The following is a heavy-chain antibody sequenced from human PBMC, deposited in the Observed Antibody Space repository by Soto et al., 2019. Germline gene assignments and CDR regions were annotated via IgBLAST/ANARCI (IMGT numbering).Heavy chain of an antibody. CDR1: GFSLSTSGMS. Sequence: ESGPTLVNPTQILTLTCTFSGFSLSTSGMSVSRIRQPPGKALEWLALIYWDDEKRYSPSLKSRLTITKDTSKNQVVLTMTNMDPVDTATYYCAHTRPRAFDIWGQGTMVTVSS. J-gene: IGHJ3*02. V-gene: IGHV2-5*02. CDR3: AHTRPRAFDI. CDR2: IYWDDEK.